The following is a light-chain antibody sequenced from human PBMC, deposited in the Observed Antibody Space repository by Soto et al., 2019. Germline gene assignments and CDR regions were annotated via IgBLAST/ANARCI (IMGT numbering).Light chain of an antibody. J-gene: IGKJ1*01. Sequence: PGERATLSCRASQSVSSSYLAWYQQKPGQAPRLLIYGASSRATGIPDRFSGSGSGTDFTLTISRLEPEDFAVYYCQQYGSSQSFGQGTKVEIK. CDR3: QQYGSSQS. V-gene: IGKV3-20*01. CDR2: GAS. CDR1: QSVSSSY.